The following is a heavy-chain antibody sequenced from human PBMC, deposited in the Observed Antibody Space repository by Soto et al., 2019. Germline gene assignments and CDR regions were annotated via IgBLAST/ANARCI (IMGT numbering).Heavy chain of an antibody. Sequence: QITLKESGPTLVKPTQTLTLTCTFSGFSLSTSGVSVGWIRQPPGKALEWLALIYWDDAQSFSPSLKSRLTIPTDNVQNQVTLTMTNIDPADTATYYCAHGMDDGKYLDYGGQVTLFTVAS. D-gene: IGHD1-1*01. CDR1: GFSLSTSGVS. CDR2: IYWDDAQ. CDR3: AHGMDDGKYLDY. J-gene: IGHJ4*02. V-gene: IGHV2-5*02.